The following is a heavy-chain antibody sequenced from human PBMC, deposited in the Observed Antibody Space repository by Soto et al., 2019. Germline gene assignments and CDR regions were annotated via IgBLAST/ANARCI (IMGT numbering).Heavy chain of an antibody. Sequence: GGSLRLSCAASGFTVSSNYMSWVRQAPGKGLDWVSSISSSSSYIYYADSVKGRFTISRDNAKNSLYLQMNSLRAEDTAVDYCARTLYYYDSSGYRWGQGT. CDR2: ISSSSSYI. CDR3: ARTLYYYDSSGYR. CDR1: GFTVSSNY. V-gene: IGHV3-21*01. J-gene: IGHJ4*02. D-gene: IGHD3-22*01.